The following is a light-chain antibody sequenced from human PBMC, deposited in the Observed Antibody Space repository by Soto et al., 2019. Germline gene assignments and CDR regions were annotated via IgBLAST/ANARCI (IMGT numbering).Light chain of an antibody. CDR3: QQYDNLSGT. V-gene: IGKV1-33*01. CDR1: QDISNY. Sequence: DIQMTQSPSSLSASVGDRVTITCQASQDISNYLNWYQQKPGKAPKLLIYDASNLETGVPSRFSGSGSGTDFTFTISSLQPEDIATHYCQQYDNLSGTFGQGTKLEIK. J-gene: IGKJ2*01. CDR2: DAS.